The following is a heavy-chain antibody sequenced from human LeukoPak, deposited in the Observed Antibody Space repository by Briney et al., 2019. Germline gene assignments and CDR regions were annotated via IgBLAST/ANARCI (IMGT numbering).Heavy chain of an antibody. D-gene: IGHD7-27*01. V-gene: IGHV3-7*01. Sequence: PGGTLRLSCAASRFTLTSYWMSCVRQSPGKGLEWLANIKQDGSEKYYVDFVKGRFTISRDNDKNSLYLQMNSLRAEGTAVYYCAELGICFIWGVWGKGTTVTIS. CDR2: IKQDGSEK. CDR3: AELGICFIWGV. J-gene: IGHJ6*03. CDR1: RFTLTSYW.